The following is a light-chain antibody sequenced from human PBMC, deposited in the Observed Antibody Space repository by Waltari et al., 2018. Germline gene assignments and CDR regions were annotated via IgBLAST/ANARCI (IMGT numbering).Light chain of an antibody. V-gene: IGLV2-23*02. Sequence: QSALTQPAAVSGSPGQSVPIPCTGASRDLGWSDLVSWYQQHPGNAPKLVISDVTKRPSGVSDRFSGSKSGDTASLTISGLQFEDEADYYCCSYAGNYIWVFGGGTRLTVL. CDR3: CSYAGNYIWV. CDR2: DVT. J-gene: IGLJ3*02. CDR1: SRDLGWSDL.